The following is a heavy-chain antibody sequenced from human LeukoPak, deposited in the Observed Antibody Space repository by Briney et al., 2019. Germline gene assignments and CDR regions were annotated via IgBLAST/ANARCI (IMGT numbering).Heavy chain of an antibody. CDR3: ARGDRGAFDI. V-gene: IGHV3-74*01. J-gene: IGHJ3*02. CDR2: IHSDGSST. CDR1: GFTFNYYW. Sequence: PGGSLRLSCAASGFTFNYYWMHWVRQAPGKGLVWVSRIHSDGSSTTYADSVKGRFTISRDNAKNTLFLQMNSLRAEDTAVYYCARGDRGAFDIWGQGTMVTVFS.